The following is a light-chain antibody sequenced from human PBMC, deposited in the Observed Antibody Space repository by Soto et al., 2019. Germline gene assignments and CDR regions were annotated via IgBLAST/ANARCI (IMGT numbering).Light chain of an antibody. CDR2: DAS. J-gene: IGKJ1*01. V-gene: IGKV1-5*01. CDR1: QSMNDW. CDR3: LRYNAFSQT. Sequence: DIPMTQSPSTLSASVGDRVTITCRASQSMNDWLAWYQQKPGKAPKVLIYDASSLQSVVPSRFSGSGAGTEFTLTIDSLQPDDVATYYCLRYNAFSQTFGQGTKVEI.